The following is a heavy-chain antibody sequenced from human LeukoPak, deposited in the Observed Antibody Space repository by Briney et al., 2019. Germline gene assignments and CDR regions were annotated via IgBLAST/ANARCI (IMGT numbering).Heavy chain of an antibody. V-gene: IGHV3-23*01. CDR2: ISISGGST. Sequence: AGGSLGLSCAASGFTFNSYAMSWVRQAPGRGLEWVSGISISGGSTYYADSVKGRFTISRDNSKNTLFLQMNSLRAEDTAVYYCAKDSSNIMGARLDYWGQGTLVTVSS. J-gene: IGHJ4*02. D-gene: IGHD1-26*01. CDR3: AKDSSNIMGARLDY. CDR1: GFTFNSYA.